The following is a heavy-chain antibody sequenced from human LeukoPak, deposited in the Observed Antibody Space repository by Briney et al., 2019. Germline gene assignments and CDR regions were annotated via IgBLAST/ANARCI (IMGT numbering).Heavy chain of an antibody. J-gene: IGHJ4*02. D-gene: IGHD4-11*01. CDR2: ISSSGSTI. V-gene: IGHV3-48*03. Sequence: PGGSLRLSCAASGFTFSSYEMNWVRQAPGKGLEWVSYISSSGSTIYYADSVKGRFTISRDNAKNSLYLEMNSLRAVDTAVYYCARDNKLDYNFDYWGQGTLVTASS. CDR3: ARDNKLDYNFDY. CDR1: GFTFSSYE.